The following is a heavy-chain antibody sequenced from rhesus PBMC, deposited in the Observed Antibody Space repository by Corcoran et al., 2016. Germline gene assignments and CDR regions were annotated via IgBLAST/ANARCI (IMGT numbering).Heavy chain of an antibody. V-gene: IGHV4-106*01. J-gene: IGHJ3*01. D-gene: IGHD6-25*01. CDR2: IYVIGRGP. CDR1: GGSISDDYY. Sequence: QVQLQESGPGLVKPSETLSLTCAVSGGSISDDYYWSWIRQPPGKGLELIGYIYVIGRGPNNNPPLKHRVTISIATSKHQVSLKLSSVTAADTAVYYCAREAAADHGQKDAFDFWGQGLRVTVSS. CDR3: AREAAADHGQKDAFDF.